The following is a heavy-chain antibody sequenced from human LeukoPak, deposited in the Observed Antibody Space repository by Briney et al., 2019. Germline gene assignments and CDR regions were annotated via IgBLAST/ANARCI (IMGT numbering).Heavy chain of an antibody. D-gene: IGHD4-17*01. CDR3: ARVASHDYGDYSSYFDY. J-gene: IGHJ4*02. CDR2: INPSGGST. CDR1: GYTFTSYY. V-gene: IGHV1-46*01. Sequence: ASVNVSCKASGYTFTSYYMHWVRQAPGQGLEGMGIINPSGGSTSYAQKFQGRVTMTRDTSTSTVYMELSSLRSEDTAVYYCARVASHDYGDYSSYFDYWGQGTLVTVSS.